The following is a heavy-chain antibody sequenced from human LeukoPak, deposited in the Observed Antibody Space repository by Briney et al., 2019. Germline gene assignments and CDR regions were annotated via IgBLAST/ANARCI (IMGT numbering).Heavy chain of an antibody. V-gene: IGHV3-23*01. Sequence: GGSLRLSCTASGFTFSSLAMTWVRQAPGKGLEWVSTTRSNGDTTYNADSVKGRFTISRDNSKNTLYLELNSLRVEDTATFYCAKGQELDDGVFDSWGQGTMVTVSS. CDR2: TRSNGDTT. CDR1: GFTFSSLA. CDR3: AKGQELDDGVFDS. D-gene: IGHD1-1*01. J-gene: IGHJ4*02.